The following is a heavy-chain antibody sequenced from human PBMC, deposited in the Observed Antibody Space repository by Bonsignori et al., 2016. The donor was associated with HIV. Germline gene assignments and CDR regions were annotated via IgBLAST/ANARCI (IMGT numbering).Heavy chain of an antibody. J-gene: IGHJ3*02. CDR2: ITWNSADK. D-gene: IGHD3-3*01. Sequence: WIRQPPGKGLEWVSGITWNSADKGYADSVKGRFTISRDNAKNSLYLQMNSLTTEDTALYYCAKDRGGYYMLNAFDIWGQGTMVTVSS. CDR3: AKDRGGYYMLNAFDI. V-gene: IGHV3-9*01.